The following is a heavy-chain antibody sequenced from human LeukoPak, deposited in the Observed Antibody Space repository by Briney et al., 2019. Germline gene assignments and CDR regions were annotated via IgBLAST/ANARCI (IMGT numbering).Heavy chain of an antibody. CDR1: GGSISSGDYY. V-gene: IGHV4-30-4*01. CDR3: AKGLNWNYDYDMDA. D-gene: IGHD3/OR15-3a*01. J-gene: IGHJ6*02. CDR2: IYYSGST. Sequence: PSQTLSLTRTVSGGSISSGDYYWSWIRQPPGKGLEWIGYIYYSGSTYYNPSLKSRVTISVDTSKNQSSLKLSSVTAADTAVYYCAKGLNWNYDYDMDAWGQGTTVTVSS.